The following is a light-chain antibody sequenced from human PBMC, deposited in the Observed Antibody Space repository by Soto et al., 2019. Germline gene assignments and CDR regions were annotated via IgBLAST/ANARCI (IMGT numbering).Light chain of an antibody. CDR3: QQYGSSYPWT. CDR2: GAS. V-gene: IGKV3-20*01. J-gene: IGKJ1*01. Sequence: EFVLTQSPGTLSLPPGERATLSCRASQSISSYLAWYQQKPGQAPRLLIYGASSRATGIPDRFSGSGSGTDFTLTIRRLEPEDFAVYYCQQYGSSYPWTFGQGTKVDIK. CDR1: QSISSY.